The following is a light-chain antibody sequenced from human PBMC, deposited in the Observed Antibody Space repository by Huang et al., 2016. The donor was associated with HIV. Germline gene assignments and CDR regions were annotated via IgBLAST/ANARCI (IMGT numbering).Light chain of an antibody. V-gene: IGKV1-8*01. CDR3: QQYYSFPLT. CDR1: QDINTY. CDR2: ATS. Sequence: AIRITQSPSSLSASTGDKVSITCRASQDINTYLAWYQQKPGKPPSLLIYATSTVQSGFPSRFSGSGSGTDFTLTITHLQSEDFATYYCQQYYSFPLTFGQGSQVEV. J-gene: IGKJ1*01.